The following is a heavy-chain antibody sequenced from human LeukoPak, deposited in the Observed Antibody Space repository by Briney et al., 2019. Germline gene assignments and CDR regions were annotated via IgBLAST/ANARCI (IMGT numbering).Heavy chain of an antibody. CDR3: ASAKRSCYYRHV. V-gene: IGHV4-61*01. J-gene: IGHJ6*03. CDR2: IYYSEST. Sequence: SGDTVTLICTLWGHSMSSGSYYGRSIRQPRAKGVERIGYIYYSESTHYNPALKSRLPISVDTSNNQFSLKLSSVTAADTAIYYCASAKRSCYYRHVGAKGPSVSVSS. CDR1: GHSMSSGSYY.